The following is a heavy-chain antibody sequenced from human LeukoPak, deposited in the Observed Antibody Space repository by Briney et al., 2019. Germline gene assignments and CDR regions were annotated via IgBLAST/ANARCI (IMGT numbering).Heavy chain of an antibody. V-gene: IGHV1-2*02. CDR3: ARVGGYCTTTSCSYGMDV. CDR1: GYSFTDYY. CDR2: INPYSGDT. Sequence: ASVKVSCKASGYSFTDYYMHWVRQAPGQGLEWMGWINPYSGDTNYAQKFQGRVTMTRDTSISTAYMEVSRLRSDDAAVFYCARVGGYCTTTSCSYGMDVWGQGSTVTVSS. D-gene: IGHD2-2*01. J-gene: IGHJ6*02.